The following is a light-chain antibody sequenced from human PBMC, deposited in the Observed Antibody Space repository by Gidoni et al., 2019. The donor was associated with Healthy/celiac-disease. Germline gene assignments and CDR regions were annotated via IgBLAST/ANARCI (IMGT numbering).Light chain of an antibody. J-gene: IGKJ2*04. V-gene: IGKV1-5*03. Sequence: DIQMTQSPSTLSASVGDRVTITCRASQSISSWLAWYQQKPGKAPKLLIYKASSLASGVPSRFSGSGSGTEFTLTISSLQPDDFATYYCQQEGSFGQGTKLEIK. CDR1: QSISSW. CDR2: KAS. CDR3: QQEGS.